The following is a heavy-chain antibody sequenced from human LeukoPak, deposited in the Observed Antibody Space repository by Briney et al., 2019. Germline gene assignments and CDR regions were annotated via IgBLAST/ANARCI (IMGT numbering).Heavy chain of an antibody. J-gene: IGHJ4*02. D-gene: IGHD3-22*01. Sequence: PGGSLRLSCAASGFTFSSYGMHWARQAPGKGLEWVAVIWYDGSNKYYADSVKGRFTISRDNSKNTLYLQMNSLRAEDTAVYYCARGSVYDSSGYYYKPLYYFDYWGQGTLVTVSS. CDR3: ARGSVYDSSGYYYKPLYYFDY. CDR2: IWYDGSNK. CDR1: GFTFSSYG. V-gene: IGHV3-33*01.